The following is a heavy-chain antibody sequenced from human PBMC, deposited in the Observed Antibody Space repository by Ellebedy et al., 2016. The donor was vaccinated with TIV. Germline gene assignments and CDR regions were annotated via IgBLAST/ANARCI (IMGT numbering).Heavy chain of an antibody. Sequence: PGGSLRLSCAASGITLSNAWMSWVRQAPGKGLEWVGRIKTTIDGGTIDYAAPVKGRFTISRDDSKNALYLQMNSLKTEDTAVYYCTTDRPRSYLLQYDAFDIWGQGTMVTVSS. CDR3: TTDRPRSYLLQYDAFDI. V-gene: IGHV3-15*01. J-gene: IGHJ3*02. CDR2: IKTTIDGGTI. CDR1: GITLSNAW. D-gene: IGHD3-9*01.